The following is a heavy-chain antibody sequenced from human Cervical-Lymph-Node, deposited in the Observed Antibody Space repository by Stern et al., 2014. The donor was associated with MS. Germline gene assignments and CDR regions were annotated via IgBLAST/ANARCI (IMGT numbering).Heavy chain of an antibody. CDR3: ARDHSDCGDDCYTFDS. CDR2: ISSNGRTL. V-gene: IGHV3-11*01. CDR1: GFIFSDFY. D-gene: IGHD2-21*01. J-gene: IGHJ4*02. Sequence: QVKLVQSGGGLVMPGGSLRLSCAASGFIFSDFYMSWVRQVPGRSLEWISYISSNGRTLSYADSVEGRFAVSRDNSKNLLYLEMNSLTAEDTAVYYCARDHSDCGDDCYTFDSWGQGTLVTVSS.